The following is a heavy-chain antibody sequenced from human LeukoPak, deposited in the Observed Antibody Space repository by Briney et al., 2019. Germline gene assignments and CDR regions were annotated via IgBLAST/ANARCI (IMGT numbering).Heavy chain of an antibody. Sequence: GGSLRLSCAASGFTFSSYWMHWVRQAPGKGLVWVSRINSDGSSTSYADSVKGRFTISRDNAKNTLYLQVNSLRAEDTAVYYCARDPYDSSWGLCYSDVYWGQGTLVTVSS. D-gene: IGHD3-22*01. V-gene: IGHV3-74*01. J-gene: IGHJ4*02. CDR3: ARDPYDSSWGLCYSDVY. CDR2: INSDGSST. CDR1: GFTFSSYW.